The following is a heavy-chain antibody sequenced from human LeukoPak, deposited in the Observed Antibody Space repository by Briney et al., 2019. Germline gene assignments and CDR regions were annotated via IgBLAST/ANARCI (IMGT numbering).Heavy chain of an antibody. CDR3: AREGLYCGDTRCFLDY. CDR2: IDPNSGDT. V-gene: IGHV1-2*02. Sequence: ASVKVSCMASAYTFTGYYMHWVRQAPGQGLDWMGWIDPNSGDTNFAQKFQGKVTMTRDTSINTAYMELTGLSSDDTAVYYCAREGLYCGDTRCFLDYWGQGTLVAVSS. D-gene: IGHD2-2*01. J-gene: IGHJ4*02. CDR1: AYTFTGYY.